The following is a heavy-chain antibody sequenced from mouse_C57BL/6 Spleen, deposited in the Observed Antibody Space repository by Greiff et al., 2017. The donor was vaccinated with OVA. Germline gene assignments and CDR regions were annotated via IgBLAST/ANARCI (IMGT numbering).Heavy chain of an antibody. CDR3: ARLGRGVDY. J-gene: IGHJ2*01. D-gene: IGHD4-1*01. V-gene: IGHV1-69*01. Sequence: QVQLQQSGAELVMPGASVKLSCKASGYTFTSYWMHWVKQRPGQGLEWIGEIDPSDSYTNYNQKFKGKSTLTVDKSSSTAYMQLSSLTSEDSAVYYCARLGRGVDYWGQGTTLTVSS. CDR1: GYTFTSYW. CDR2: IDPSDSYT.